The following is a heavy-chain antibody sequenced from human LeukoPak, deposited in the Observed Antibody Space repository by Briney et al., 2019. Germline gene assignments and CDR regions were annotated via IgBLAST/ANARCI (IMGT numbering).Heavy chain of an antibody. CDR3: ARDRPSYYYGSGSYFSSYAFDI. CDR2: IIPIFGTA. J-gene: IGHJ3*02. D-gene: IGHD3-10*01. Sequence: ASVKVSCKASGGTFSSYAISWVRQAPGQGLEWVGGIIPIFGTANYAQKFQGRVTITADESTSTAYMELSSLRSEDTAVYYCARDRPSYYYGSGSYFSSYAFDIWGQGTMVTVSS. V-gene: IGHV1-69*13. CDR1: GGTFSSYA.